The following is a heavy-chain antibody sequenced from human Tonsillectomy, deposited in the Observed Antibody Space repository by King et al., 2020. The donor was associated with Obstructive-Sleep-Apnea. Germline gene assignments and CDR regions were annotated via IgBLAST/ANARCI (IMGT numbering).Heavy chain of an antibody. J-gene: IGHJ4*02. V-gene: IGHV3-13*04. CDR3: ARVSYYYDSSGYLKYYFDY. CDR1: GFTFSSYD. CDR2: IGTAGDT. Sequence: VQLVESGGGFVQPGGSLRLSCAASGFTFSSYDMHWVRQATGKGLEWVSAIGTAGDTYYPGSVKGRFTISRENAKNSLYLQMNSLRAGDTAVYYCARVSYYYDSSGYLKYYFDYWGQGTLVTVSS. D-gene: IGHD3-22*01.